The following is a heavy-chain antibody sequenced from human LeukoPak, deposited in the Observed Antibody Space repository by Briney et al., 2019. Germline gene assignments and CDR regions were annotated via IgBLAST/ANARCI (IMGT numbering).Heavy chain of an antibody. CDR3: ARRRLEKGTTVTSAFDY. D-gene: IGHD4-17*01. CDR1: GFSLRTSGVG. J-gene: IGHJ4*02. Sequence: AGPTLVKPTQSLTLTCTFTGFSLRTSGVGVGWIRQPPGKALECLALIYWNDGKDYSPSLRRRLTITKDISKNQVVLTMTNMDPVDTATYFCARRRLEKGTTVTSAFDYWGQGTLVTVSS. CDR2: IYWNDGK. V-gene: IGHV2-5*01.